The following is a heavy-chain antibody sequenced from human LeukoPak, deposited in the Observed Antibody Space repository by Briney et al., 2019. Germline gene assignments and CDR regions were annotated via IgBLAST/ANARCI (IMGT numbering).Heavy chain of an antibody. Sequence: GGSLRLSCAASGFTFDDYAMHWVRQAPGKGLEWVSGISWNSGSIGYADSVKGRFTISRDNAKNSLYLQMNSLRAEDTALYYCAKDIREYSSGPYFDYWGQGTLVTVSS. CDR3: AKDIREYSSGPYFDY. V-gene: IGHV3-9*01. J-gene: IGHJ4*02. CDR1: GFTFDDYA. CDR2: ISWNSGSI. D-gene: IGHD6-25*01.